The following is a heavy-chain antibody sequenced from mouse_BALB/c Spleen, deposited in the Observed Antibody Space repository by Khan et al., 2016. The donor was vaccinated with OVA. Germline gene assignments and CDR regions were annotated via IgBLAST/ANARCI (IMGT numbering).Heavy chain of an antibody. D-gene: IGHD2-2*01. CDR2: IDPENGDP. V-gene: IGHV14-1*02. CDR1: GFNIKDYY. CDR3: AISGYFAGFTC. J-gene: IGHJ3*01. Sequence: VQLQQSGAELVRPGALVKLSCKPSGFNIKDYYIHWVKQSPEQGLEWIGWIDPENGDPIYDPRFQGKAIIPAAPSSNTAYLQLSSLASEDTAVYCWAISGYFAGFTCWWQGHLVAVSA.